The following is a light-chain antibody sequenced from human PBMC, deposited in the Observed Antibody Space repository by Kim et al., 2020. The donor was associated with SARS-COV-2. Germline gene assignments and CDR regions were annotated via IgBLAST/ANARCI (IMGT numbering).Light chain of an antibody. V-gene: IGLV3-1*01. J-gene: IGLJ2*01. CDR2: QDA. Sequence: SYELTQPPSVSVSPGQTASITCSGEKVGEKYVSWYQQRPGQSPVLVIYQDAKRPPGIPERFSGSNSGNTATLTISGTQAMDEADYYCQAWGSRTVVFGGGTQLTVL. CDR1: KVGEKY. CDR3: QAWGSRTVV.